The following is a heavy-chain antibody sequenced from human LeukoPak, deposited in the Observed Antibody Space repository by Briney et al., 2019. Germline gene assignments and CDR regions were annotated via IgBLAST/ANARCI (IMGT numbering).Heavy chain of an antibody. Sequence: ASVTVSCKLSGDTLTELSMHGVRQSPGKGRAWMGGFVPEDGETIYAQKFQGRVTMTEDTSTDTDYMELSSLRSDDTAVYFCATVSRGHLFDSWGQGTLVTVSS. V-gene: IGHV1-24*01. CDR2: FVPEDGET. J-gene: IGHJ4*02. CDR3: ATVSRGHLFDS. CDR1: GDTLTELS. D-gene: IGHD3-10*01.